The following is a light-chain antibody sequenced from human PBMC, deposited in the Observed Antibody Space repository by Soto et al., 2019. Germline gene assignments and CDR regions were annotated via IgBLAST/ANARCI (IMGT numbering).Light chain of an antibody. CDR2: AAS. V-gene: IGKV1-16*01. CDR3: QQYNTYSVA. Sequence: DIQMTQSHSTLSGSVGDRVTITCLASQGISNWLAWFQQKPGKAPKRLIYAASSLQSGVPSRFSGSGSGTEFTLTISSLQPDDFATYYCQQYNTYSVAFGQGTKVAIK. J-gene: IGKJ1*01. CDR1: QGISNW.